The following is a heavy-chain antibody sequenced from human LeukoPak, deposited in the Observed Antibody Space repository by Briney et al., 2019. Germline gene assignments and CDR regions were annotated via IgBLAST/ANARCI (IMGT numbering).Heavy chain of an antibody. CDR3: AREVAI. CDR1: GYTLSTYT. V-gene: IGHV1-3*01. CDR2: IYAGNGNV. D-gene: IGHD2-15*01. Sequence: ASVKVSCKASGYTLSTYTMHWLRQAPGQRPEWMGCIYAGNGNVKYSQNFQARATITRDTSANTAYLELSSLRSEDTAVYYCAREVAIWGQGTLVTVSS. J-gene: IGHJ4*02.